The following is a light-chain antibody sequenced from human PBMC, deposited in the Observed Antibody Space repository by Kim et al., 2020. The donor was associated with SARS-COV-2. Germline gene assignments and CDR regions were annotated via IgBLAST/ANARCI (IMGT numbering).Light chain of an antibody. Sequence: QAVVTQEPSLTVSPGGTVTLTCGSSTGAVTSGHYPYWFQQKPGQAPVTLIYDTSNKHSWTPARFSGSLLGGKAALTLSGAQPEDEAEYYCLLSYSGARLFGGGTQLTVL. V-gene: IGLV7-46*01. CDR3: LLSYSGARL. CDR1: TGAVTSGHY. CDR2: DTS. J-gene: IGLJ2*01.